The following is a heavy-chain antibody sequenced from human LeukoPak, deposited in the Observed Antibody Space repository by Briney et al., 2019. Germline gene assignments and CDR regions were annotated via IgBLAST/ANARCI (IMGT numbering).Heavy chain of an antibody. CDR1: GSRFTSYW. CDR2: IYPGDSDT. V-gene: IGHV5-51*01. Sequence: GAPLKISCKGSGSRFTSYWIGWVRQMPGKGLEWMGIIYPGDSDTRYSPSFQGQVTISADKSISTAYLQWSSLRASDTAMYYCATTMVVTPASWFDHWGQGTLVTVSS. CDR3: ATTMVVTPASWFDH. D-gene: IGHD4-23*01. J-gene: IGHJ5*02.